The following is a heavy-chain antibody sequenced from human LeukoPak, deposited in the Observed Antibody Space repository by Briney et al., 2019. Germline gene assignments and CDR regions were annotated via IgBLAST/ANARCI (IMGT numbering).Heavy chain of an antibody. CDR3: ARGVPYDSWSGPHYSDY. CDR1: RFTLSTYW. Sequence: PGGSLRLSCADSRFTLSTYWMSWVRQAPGKGLEWVAHIKQDGSQEYYVDSVKGRFTISRDSAKNSLYLQMNSLRAEDTAVYYCARGVPYDSWSGPHYSDYWGQGTLVTVSS. J-gene: IGHJ4*02. V-gene: IGHV3-7*01. D-gene: IGHD3-3*01. CDR2: IKQDGSQE.